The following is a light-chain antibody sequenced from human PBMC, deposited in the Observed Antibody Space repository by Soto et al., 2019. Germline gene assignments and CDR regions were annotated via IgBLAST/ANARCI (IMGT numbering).Light chain of an antibody. J-gene: IGLJ1*01. CDR1: SSDVGTYNL. Sequence: GSPEQSVTISCTGTSSDVGTYNLVSWYQQHPGKAPKLIIYEVAERPSGVSNRFSGSKFGNTASLTISGLLPEDEADYYCCSYGGSSALPYVFGTGTKVTVL. CDR2: EVA. V-gene: IGLV2-23*02. CDR3: CSYGGSSALPYV.